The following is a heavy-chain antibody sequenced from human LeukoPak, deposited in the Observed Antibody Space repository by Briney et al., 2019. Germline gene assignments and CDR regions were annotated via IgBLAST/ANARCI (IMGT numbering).Heavy chain of an antibody. CDR3: ARHYGDYEYYYYYGMDV. D-gene: IGHD4-17*01. V-gene: IGHV1-2*02. CDR1: GYTFTGDY. Sequence: ASVKVSCKASGYTFTGDYMHWVRQAPGQGLEWMGWINPNSGGTNYAQKFQGRVTMTRDTSISTAYMGLSRLRSDDTAVYYCARHYGDYEYYYYYGMDVWGQGTTVTVSS. CDR2: INPNSGGT. J-gene: IGHJ6*02.